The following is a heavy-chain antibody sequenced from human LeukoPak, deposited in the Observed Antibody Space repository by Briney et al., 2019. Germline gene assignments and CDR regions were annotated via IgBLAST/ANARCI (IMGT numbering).Heavy chain of an antibody. D-gene: IGHD3-10*01. J-gene: IGHJ6*02. Sequence: GASVKVSCKASGYIFTGYYIHWVQQAPGQGLEWMGWINPDSGGTFYAQKFQGRGTMTRDTSIGTAYMELSRLRSDDTAVYYCTRGTSGTSPVYYEMHVWGQGTTVTVSS. CDR2: INPDSGGT. CDR3: TRGTSGTSPVYYEMHV. CDR1: GYIFTGYY. V-gene: IGHV1-2*02.